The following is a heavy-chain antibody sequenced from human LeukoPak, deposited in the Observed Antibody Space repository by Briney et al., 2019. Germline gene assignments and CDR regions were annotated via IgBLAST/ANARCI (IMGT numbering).Heavy chain of an antibody. V-gene: IGHV3-43D*04. CDR2: ISWDGGST. CDR3: AKADYYGPGSYYNVDYYYGMDV. CDR1: GFTFDDYA. Sequence: PGASLLLSCAASGFTFDDYAMRWVRPAPGKVLEWGSLISWDGGSTYYADSVKGRFTISRDNSKNSLYLQMNSLRAEDTALYYCAKADYYGPGSYYNVDYYYGMDVWGKGTTVTVSS. J-gene: IGHJ6*04. D-gene: IGHD3-10*01.